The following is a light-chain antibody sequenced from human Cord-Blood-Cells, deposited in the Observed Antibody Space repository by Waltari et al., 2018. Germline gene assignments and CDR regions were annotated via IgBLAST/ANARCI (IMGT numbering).Light chain of an antibody. V-gene: IGKV3-11*01. CDR2: DAS. Sequence: ETALTQPPATLSLSHGERATLSCRASQRVSSYLAWYQQKPGQAPKLLIYDASNRPTGIPARFSGSGSGTDFTLTISSLEPEDFAVYYCQQRSNWPPITFGRGTRLEIK. CDR1: QRVSSY. J-gene: IGKJ5*01. CDR3: QQRSNWPPIT.